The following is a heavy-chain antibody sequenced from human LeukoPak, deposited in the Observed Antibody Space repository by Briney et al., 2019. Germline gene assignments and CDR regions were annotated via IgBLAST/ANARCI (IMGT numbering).Heavy chain of an antibody. CDR1: GFTFSSYA. CDR3: ARADYYYDSSGYYYGWFDP. J-gene: IGHJ5*02. Sequence: PGGSLRLSCAASGFTFSSYAMHWVRQAPGKGLEWVAVISYDGSNKYYADSVKGRFTIPRDNSKNTLYLQMNSLRAEDTAVYYCARADYYYDSSGYYYGWFDPWGQGTLVTVSS. V-gene: IGHV3-30-3*01. CDR2: ISYDGSNK. D-gene: IGHD3-22*01.